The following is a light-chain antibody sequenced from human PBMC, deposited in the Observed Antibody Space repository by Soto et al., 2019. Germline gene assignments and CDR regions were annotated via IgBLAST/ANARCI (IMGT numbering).Light chain of an antibody. Sequence: QSALTQPASVSGSPGQSITISCTGTSSDVGGYNYVSWYQQRPGKAHKLMIYDVSNRPSGVSNRFSGSKSANTASLTISGLQAADEAAYYCSSYTSSSTRVFGTGTKLTV. V-gene: IGLV2-14*01. CDR1: SSDVGGYNY. CDR2: DVS. J-gene: IGLJ1*01. CDR3: SSYTSSSTRV.